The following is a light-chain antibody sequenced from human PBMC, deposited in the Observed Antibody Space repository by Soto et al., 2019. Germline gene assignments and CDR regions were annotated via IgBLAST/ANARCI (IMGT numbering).Light chain of an antibody. CDR2: GNR. CDR1: SSNLGTGYD. J-gene: IGLJ3*02. Sequence: QSALTQPPSVSGAPGQRVTISCTGNSSNLGTGYDVHWYQQLPGAAPKLVIFGNRNRPSGIPERFSGSKSGTSASLAITGLQAEDEADYYCQAYDYSLTASVFGGGTKVTVL. V-gene: IGLV1-40*01. CDR3: QAYDYSLTASV.